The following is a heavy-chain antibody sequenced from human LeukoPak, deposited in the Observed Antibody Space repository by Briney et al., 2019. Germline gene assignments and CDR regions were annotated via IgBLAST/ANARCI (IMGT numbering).Heavy chain of an antibody. V-gene: IGHV4-39*07. CDR3: ARDPGIGYCSSTSCYDLNWFDP. CDR2: IDYSGNT. CDR1: GDSISSSSYY. Sequence: SSETLSLTCTVSGDSISSSSYYWGWIRQPPGTGLEWIGSIDYSGNTYYNPSLKSRVTISVDTSKNQFSLKLSSVTAADTAVYYCARDPGIGYCSSTSCYDLNWFDPWGQGNLVTVSS. J-gene: IGHJ5*02. D-gene: IGHD2-2*03.